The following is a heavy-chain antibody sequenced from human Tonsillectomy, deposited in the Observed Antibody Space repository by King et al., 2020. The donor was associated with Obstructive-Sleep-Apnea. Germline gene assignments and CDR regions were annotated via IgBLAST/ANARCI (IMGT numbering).Heavy chain of an antibody. J-gene: IGHJ4*02. D-gene: IGHD2-21*01. CDR2: IKSKTDCGTT. V-gene: IGHV3-15*01. Sequence: VQLVESGGGLVKPGGSLRLSCAASGFTFSNAWMSWVRQAPGKGLEWVGRIKSKTDCGTTDYAAPVKGRFTISRNDSKNTLYQQMNSLKTEDTAVDYCATATIPDDYWGQGTLVTVSS. CDR3: ATATIPDDY. CDR1: GFTFSNAW.